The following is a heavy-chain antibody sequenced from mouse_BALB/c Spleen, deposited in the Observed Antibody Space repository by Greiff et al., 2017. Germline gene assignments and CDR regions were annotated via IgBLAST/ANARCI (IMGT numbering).Heavy chain of an antibody. CDR3: VRDYDYDDGGYYAMDY. V-gene: IGHV2-9-2*01. D-gene: IGHD2-4*01. CDR2: IWTGGGT. Sequence: QVQLKESGPGLVAPSQSLSITCTVSGFSLTSYDISWIRQPPGKGLEWLGVIWTGGGTNYNSAFMSRLSISKDNSKSQVFLKMNSLQTDDTAIYYCVRDYDYDDGGYYAMDYWGQGTSVTVSS. J-gene: IGHJ4*01. CDR1: GFSLTSYD.